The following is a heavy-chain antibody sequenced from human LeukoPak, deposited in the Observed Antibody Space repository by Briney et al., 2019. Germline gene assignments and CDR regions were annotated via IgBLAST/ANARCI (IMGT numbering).Heavy chain of an antibody. Sequence: GASVKVSCKASGGTFSSYAISWVRQAPGQGLEWMGGIIPIFGTANYEQKFQGRVTITADESTSTAYMELSSLRSEDTAVYYCARDYGSGSYYYKFDYWGQGTLVTVSS. CDR2: IIPIFGTA. CDR1: GGTFSSYA. D-gene: IGHD3-10*01. J-gene: IGHJ4*02. CDR3: ARDYGSGSYYYKFDY. V-gene: IGHV1-69*13.